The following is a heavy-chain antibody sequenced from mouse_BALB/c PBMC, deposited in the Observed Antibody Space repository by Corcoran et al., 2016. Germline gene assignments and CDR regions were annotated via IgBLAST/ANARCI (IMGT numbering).Heavy chain of an antibody. Sequence: QIQLVQSGPELKKPGETVKISCKASGYTFTNYGMNWVKQAPRKGLKWMGWINTYTGEPTYADDFKGRFAFSLDTSASTAYLQINNLKNEETATYFCARLWYYAMDYWGKGTSVTASS. V-gene: IGHV9-3-1*01. D-gene: IGHD1-1*02. CDR2: INTYTGEP. J-gene: IGHJ4*01. CDR1: GYTFTNYG. CDR3: ARLWYYAMDY.